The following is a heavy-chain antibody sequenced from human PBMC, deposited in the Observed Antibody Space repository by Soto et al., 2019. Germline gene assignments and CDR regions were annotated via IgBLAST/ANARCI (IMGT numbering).Heavy chain of an antibody. V-gene: IGHV3-48*03. CDR1: GFTFSSYE. Sequence: PGGSLRLSCAASGFTFSSYEMNWVRQAPGKGLEWVSYISSSGSTIYYADSVKGRFTISRDNAKNSLYLQMNSLRAEDTAVYYCARDQSIAVAGRLHFDYWGQGTLVTVSS. CDR2: ISSSGSTI. J-gene: IGHJ4*02. D-gene: IGHD6-19*01. CDR3: ARDQSIAVAGRLHFDY.